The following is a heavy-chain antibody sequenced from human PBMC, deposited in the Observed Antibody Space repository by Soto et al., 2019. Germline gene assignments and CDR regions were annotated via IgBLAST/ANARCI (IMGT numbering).Heavy chain of an antibody. CDR1: GFTFEDYP. Sequence: EVQVVESGGDVVRPGGSLSPSGTASGFTFEDYPMHWVRQAPGKSLEWVSMISWGGGGAYFADSVKGRFTMSRDNSKNSLYLQMTSLKPEDTALYFCVKDNRAKWLEVCGESFDFWGPGTKVTVSS. J-gene: IGHJ3*01. CDR3: VKDNRAKWLEVCGESFDF. V-gene: IGHV3-43*01. D-gene: IGHD5-12*01. CDR2: ISWGGGGA.